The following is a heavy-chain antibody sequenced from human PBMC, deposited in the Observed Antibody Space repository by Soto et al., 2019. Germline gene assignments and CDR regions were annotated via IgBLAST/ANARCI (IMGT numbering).Heavy chain of an antibody. CDR1: GYTFTSYG. V-gene: IGHV1-18*01. D-gene: IGHD3-22*01. CDR2: ISAYNGNT. CDR3: ARGEFTYYYDSSGYYYFDY. Sequence: RASVKVSCKASGYTFTSYGISWVRHAPGQGLEWMGWISAYNGNTNYAQKLQGRVTMTTDTSTSTAYMELSSLRSDDTAVYYCARGEFTYYYDSSGYYYFDYWGQGTLVTVSS. J-gene: IGHJ4*02.